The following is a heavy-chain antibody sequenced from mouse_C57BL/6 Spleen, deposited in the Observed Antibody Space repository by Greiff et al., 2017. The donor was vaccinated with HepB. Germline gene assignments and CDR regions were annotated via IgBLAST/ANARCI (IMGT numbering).Heavy chain of an antibody. CDR3: ERGGEITTVVEGYYAMDY. Sequence: QVQLQQSGPELVKPGASVKISCKASGYAFSSSWMNWVKQRPGKGLEWIGRIYPGDGDTNYNAKFKGKATLTADKSSSTAYMQLSSLTSEDSAVYFCERGGEITTVVEGYYAMDYWGQGTSVTVSS. CDR1: GYAFSSSW. CDR2: IYPGDGDT. V-gene: IGHV1-82*01. J-gene: IGHJ4*01. D-gene: IGHD1-1*01.